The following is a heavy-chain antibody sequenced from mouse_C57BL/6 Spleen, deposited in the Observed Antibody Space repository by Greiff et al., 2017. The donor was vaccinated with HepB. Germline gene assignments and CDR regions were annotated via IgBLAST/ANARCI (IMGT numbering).Heavy chain of an antibody. CDR2: IDPENGDT. V-gene: IGHV14-4*01. CDR3: TTKPLAY. J-gene: IGHJ3*01. Sequence: VQLKEFGAELVRPGASVKLSCTASGFNIKDDYMHWVKQRPEQGLEWIGWIDPENGDTEYASKFQGKATITADTSSNTAYLQLSSLTSEDTAVYYCTTKPLAYWGQGTLVTVSA. CDR1: GFNIKDDY.